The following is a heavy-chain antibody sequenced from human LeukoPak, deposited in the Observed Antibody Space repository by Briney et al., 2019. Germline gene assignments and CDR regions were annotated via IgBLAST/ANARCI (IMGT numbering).Heavy chain of an antibody. CDR2: ISKSGGDT. J-gene: IGHJ1*01. D-gene: IGHD2-2*01. Sequence: GGTLRLSCAASGVAFSSYAMHWVRLTPGKGLEFVWAISKSGGDTSYGNVVKDRFTLSRDNIKNTVDLQMGSLRVDDTGIYYCARIPEYWGQGTVVTVSS. CDR1: GVAFSSYA. CDR3: ARIPEY. V-gene: IGHV3-64*01.